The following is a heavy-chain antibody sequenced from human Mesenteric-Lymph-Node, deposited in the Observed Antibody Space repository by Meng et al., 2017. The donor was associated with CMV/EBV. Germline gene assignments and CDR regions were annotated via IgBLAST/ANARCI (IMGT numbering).Heavy chain of an antibody. J-gene: IGHJ5*02. V-gene: IGHV3-49*04. CDR2: IRSNAYGGTR. CDR3: TRDGDGNNDH. Sequence: GESLKISCTASGFTFADYIVNWVRQAPGKGLEWVSLIRSNAYGGTREYAASVKGRFTISRDDSKSIAYLQMNSLKIEDTAVYYCTRDGDGNNDHWGQGTLVTVSS. CDR1: GFTFADYI. D-gene: IGHD4-23*01.